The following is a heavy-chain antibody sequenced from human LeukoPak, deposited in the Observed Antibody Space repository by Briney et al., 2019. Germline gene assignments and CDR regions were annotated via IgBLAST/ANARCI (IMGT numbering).Heavy chain of an antibody. V-gene: IGHV1-69*04. D-gene: IGHD6-19*01. J-gene: IGHJ4*02. CDR3: ARDRLENGIAVAGTLGY. CDR2: IIPILGIA. Sequence: SVKVSCKASGGTFSSYAISWVRQAPGQGLEWMGRIIPILGIANYAQKFQGRVTITADKSTSTAYMELSSLRSEDTAVYYCARDRLENGIAVAGTLGYWGQGTLVTVSS. CDR1: GGTFSSYA.